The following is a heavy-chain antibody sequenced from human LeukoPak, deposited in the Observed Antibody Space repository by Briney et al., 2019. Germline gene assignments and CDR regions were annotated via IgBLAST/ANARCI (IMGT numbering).Heavy chain of an antibody. Sequence: GGSLRLSCAASGFTFSSYSMNWVRQAPGKGLEWVAFISSSSTFINYTDSVKGRFTISRDNAKRSLYLQMNSLRAEDTALYYCVKDAGTAWGQGTLVTVSS. CDR3: VKDAGTA. CDR2: ISSSSTFI. D-gene: IGHD2-8*02. J-gene: IGHJ5*02. V-gene: IGHV3-21*01. CDR1: GFTFSSYS.